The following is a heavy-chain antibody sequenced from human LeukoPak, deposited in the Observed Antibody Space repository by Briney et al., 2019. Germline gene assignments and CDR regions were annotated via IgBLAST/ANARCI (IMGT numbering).Heavy chain of an antibody. CDR3: AKFPTVTTPVDY. J-gene: IGHJ4*02. CDR2: IRYDGSNK. CDR1: GFTFSSYG. V-gene: IGHV3-30*02. D-gene: IGHD4-17*01. Sequence: GGSLRLSCAASGFTFSSYGMHWVRQAPGKGLEWVAFIRYDGSNKYYADSVKGRFTISRDNSKNTLYLQMNSLRAEDTAVYYCAKFPTVTTPVDYWGQGTLVTVSS.